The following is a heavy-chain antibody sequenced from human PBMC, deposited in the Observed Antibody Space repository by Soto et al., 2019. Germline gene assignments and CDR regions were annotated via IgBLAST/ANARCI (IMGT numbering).Heavy chain of an antibody. CDR2: IYPRDSDI. CDR3: ARQHPLDSRVWYN. D-gene: IGHD6-19*01. J-gene: IGHJ4*02. V-gene: IGHV5-51*01. CDR1: GGSFTGFW. Sequence: XESLNISCRVFGGSFTGFWIGWVRQMPGKGLEWVASIYPRDSDIRYNPSFQGQVTISADGSTTTAYLQWSSLKASDTAIYYCARQHPLDSRVWYNWGQGTLVTVSS.